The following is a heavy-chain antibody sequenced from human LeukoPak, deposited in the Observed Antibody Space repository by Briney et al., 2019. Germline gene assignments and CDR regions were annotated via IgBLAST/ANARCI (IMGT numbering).Heavy chain of an antibody. CDR3: SGHDYL. CDR2: VYSSGIT. V-gene: IGHV4-4*07. Sequence: SETLSLTCNVSGVSISSHYWTWIRQPAGKGLEWIGRVYSSGITSYNPSLQSRVSMSVDTSKNQFSLNLASVTAADTAVYYCSGHDYLWGQGTLVSVSS. CDR1: GVSISSHY. J-gene: IGHJ4*02. D-gene: IGHD5-12*01.